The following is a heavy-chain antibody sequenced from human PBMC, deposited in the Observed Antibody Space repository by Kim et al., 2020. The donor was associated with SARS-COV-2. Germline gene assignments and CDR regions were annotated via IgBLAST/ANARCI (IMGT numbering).Heavy chain of an antibody. J-gene: IGHJ4*02. V-gene: IGHV3-64*01. D-gene: IGHD3-10*01. CDR3: ARDVEKVMVRGVISYFDY. Sequence: KGRFTISRDNSKNTLYLQMGSLRAEDMAVYYCARDVEKVMVRGVISYFDYWGQGTLVTVSS.